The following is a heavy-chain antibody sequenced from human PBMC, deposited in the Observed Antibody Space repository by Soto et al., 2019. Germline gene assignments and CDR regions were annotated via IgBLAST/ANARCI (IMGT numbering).Heavy chain of an antibody. CDR1: GYTFTSYD. V-gene: IGHV1-8*01. J-gene: IGHJ5*02. D-gene: IGHD3-22*01. Sequence: ASVKVSCKASGYTFTSYDINWVRQATGQGLEWMGWMNPNSGNTGYAQKFQGRVTMTRNTSISTAYMELSSLRSEDTAVYYCARDRLYYYYDSSGYSGPYNWFDPWGQGTLVTVSS. CDR3: ARDRLYYYYDSSGYSGPYNWFDP. CDR2: MNPNSGNT.